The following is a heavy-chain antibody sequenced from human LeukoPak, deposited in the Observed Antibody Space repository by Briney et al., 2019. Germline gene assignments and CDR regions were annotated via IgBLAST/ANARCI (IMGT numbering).Heavy chain of an antibody. J-gene: IGHJ5*02. Sequence: GESLKISCKVSGYNFLNYWIAWVRQKPGKGLEWMGIIQPGDSESRYSPSFQGQVNFSVDNSITTAYLQWSSLKASDTAMYYCARRVAVAGTSWFDPWGQGTLVTVSS. D-gene: IGHD6-19*01. CDR2: IQPGDSES. CDR3: ARRVAVAGTSWFDP. V-gene: IGHV5-51*01. CDR1: GYNFLNYW.